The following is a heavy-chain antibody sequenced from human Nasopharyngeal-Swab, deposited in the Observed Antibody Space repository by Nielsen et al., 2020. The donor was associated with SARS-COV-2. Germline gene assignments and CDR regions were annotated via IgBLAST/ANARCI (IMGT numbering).Heavy chain of an antibody. CDR3: AKREITMVRGVIGYFDY. CDR2: ISGSGGST. D-gene: IGHD3-10*01. Sequence: WIRQPPGKGLEWVSAISGSGGSTYYADSVKGRFTISRDNSKNTLYLQMNSLRAEDTAVYYCAKREITMVRGVIGYFDYWGQGTRVTVSS. V-gene: IGHV3-23*01. J-gene: IGHJ4*02.